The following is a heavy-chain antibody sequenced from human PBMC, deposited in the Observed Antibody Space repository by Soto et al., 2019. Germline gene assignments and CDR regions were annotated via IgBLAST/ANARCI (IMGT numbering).Heavy chain of an antibody. D-gene: IGHD7-27*01. CDR1: GDSISHSY. CDR3: ARLDQDRWGSLDF. CDR2: ISFSGSA. Sequence: QLQLQESGPGLVKPSETLSLTCAVSGDSISHSYWSWIRQPPGKGLEWLGYISFSGSAMYNPSVRRRLTISVDTSRTQFSVRLSSVTAADTAVYYCARLDQDRWGSLDFLGQGILVTVSS. J-gene: IGHJ4*02. V-gene: IGHV4-59*01.